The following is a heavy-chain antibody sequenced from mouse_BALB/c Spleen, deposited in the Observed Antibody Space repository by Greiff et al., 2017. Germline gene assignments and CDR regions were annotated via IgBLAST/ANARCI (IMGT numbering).Heavy chain of an antibody. CDR3: ARRGTIYYDYDGYAMDY. Sequence: VQLKESGPGLVKPSQSLSLTCTVTGYSITSDYAWNWIRQFPGNKLEWMGYISYSGSTSYNPSLKSRISITRDTSKNQFFLQLNSVTTEDTATYYCARRGTIYYDYDGYAMDYWGQGTSVTVSS. CDR2: ISYSGST. V-gene: IGHV3-2*02. D-gene: IGHD2-4*01. J-gene: IGHJ4*01. CDR1: GYSITSDYA.